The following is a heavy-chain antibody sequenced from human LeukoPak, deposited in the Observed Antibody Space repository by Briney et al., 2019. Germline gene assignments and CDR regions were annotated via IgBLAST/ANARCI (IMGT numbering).Heavy chain of an antibody. Sequence: TSETLSLTCTVSGGSISSYYWSWIRQPPGKGLEWIGYIYYSGSTNYNPSLKSRVTISVDTSKNQFSLKLSSVTAADTAVYYCARDHNWNYFDYWGQGTLVTVSS. V-gene: IGHV4-59*12. D-gene: IGHD1-20*01. CDR2: IYYSGST. J-gene: IGHJ4*02. CDR3: ARDHNWNYFDY. CDR1: GGSISSYY.